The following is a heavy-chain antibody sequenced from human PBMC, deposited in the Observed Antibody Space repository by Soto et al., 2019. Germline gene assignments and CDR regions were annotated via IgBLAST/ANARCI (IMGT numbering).Heavy chain of an antibody. V-gene: IGHV1-3*05. CDR2: INGGNGNT. CDR3: ARDFGGFDP. CDR1: GYTFTSYA. D-gene: IGHD3-3*01. Sequence: QVQLVQSGAEEKKPGASVKVSCKASGYTFTSYAMHWVRQAPGQRLEWMGWINGGNGNTKYSQKFQGRFTITRDTSASTAYMELSSLRSEATAVYYCARDFGGFDPWGQGTLVTVSS. J-gene: IGHJ5*02.